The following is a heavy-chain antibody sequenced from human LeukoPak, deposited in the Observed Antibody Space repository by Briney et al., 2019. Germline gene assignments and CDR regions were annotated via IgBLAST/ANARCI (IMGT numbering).Heavy chain of an antibody. CDR2: ISGSGDTT. J-gene: IGHJ4*02. D-gene: IGHD2-8*01. Sequence: GGSLRLSCAASGFTFSSSAMSWVRQAPGQGLEWVSTISGSGDTTYYADSVKGQFTISRDNSDNKLYLQMNSLRAEDTAIYYCAKDPYCTSMSCHYYFDYWGQGTLVPVSS. CDR3: AKDPYCTSMSCHYYFDY. V-gene: IGHV3-23*01. CDR1: GFTFSSSA.